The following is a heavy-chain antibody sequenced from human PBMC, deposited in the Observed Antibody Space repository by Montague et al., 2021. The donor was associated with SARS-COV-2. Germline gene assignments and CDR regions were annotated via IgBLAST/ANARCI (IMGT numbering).Heavy chain of an antibody. CDR1: SGSISTGHH. V-gene: IGHV4-31*03. CDR2: IYYSGST. Sequence: TLSLTCSVSSGSISTGHHWSWIRQHPMKGLEWIRYIYYSGSTYYNPXXKCRVTISIDTAKNQFSLELTSMTAADTAVYYCARDHGQWFGELWGHGLDVWGQGTTVIVSS. CDR3: ARDHGQWFGELWGHGLDV. D-gene: IGHD3-10*01. J-gene: IGHJ6*02.